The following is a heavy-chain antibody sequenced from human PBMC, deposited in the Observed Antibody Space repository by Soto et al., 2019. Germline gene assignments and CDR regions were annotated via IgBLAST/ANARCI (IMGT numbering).Heavy chain of an antibody. CDR3: ARDGVDVSRTTVRHGALDI. CDR1: GGSFSTYG. D-gene: IGHD4-17*01. CDR2: FLPVFTTA. J-gene: IGHJ3*02. Sequence: QVQLVQSGAEVKTPGSSVKVSCKASGGSFSTYGISWVRQDPGQGLEWMGVFLPVFTTAKYSQKFQGRVSITADESTYTAYMERSSLRSEDTAVYFCARDGVDVSRTTVRHGALDIWGQGTVVTVSS. V-gene: IGHV1-69*01.